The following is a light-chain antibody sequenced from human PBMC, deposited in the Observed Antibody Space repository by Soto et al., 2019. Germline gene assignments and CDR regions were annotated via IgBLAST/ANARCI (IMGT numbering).Light chain of an antibody. V-gene: IGLV2-14*03. CDR1: SSDVGGSNY. J-gene: IGLJ1*01. CDR3: GSYSSSSPLYV. Sequence: QPVLTQPASVSGSPGQSITISCTGTSSDVGGSNYVSWYQQHPGKAPKLMIYDVSNRPSGVSNRFSGSKSGNTASLTISGLQAEDEADYYCGSYSSSSPLYVFGTGTKLTVL. CDR2: DVS.